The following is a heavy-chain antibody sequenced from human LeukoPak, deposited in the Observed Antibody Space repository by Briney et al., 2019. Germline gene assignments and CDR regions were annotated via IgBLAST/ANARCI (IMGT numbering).Heavy chain of an antibody. V-gene: IGHV1-8*01. CDR2: MSPNSVDT. J-gene: IGHJ4*02. CDR3: VRGPPNWGFDF. CDR1: GYTFTSYD. Sequence: GASVKVSFKASGYTFTSYDINWVRHATGQGLEWMGWMSPNSVDTGYAQKFQGRVTMTRDTSISTAFMELTSLKSEDTAVYYCVRGPPNWGFDFWGQGALATVSS. D-gene: IGHD7-27*01.